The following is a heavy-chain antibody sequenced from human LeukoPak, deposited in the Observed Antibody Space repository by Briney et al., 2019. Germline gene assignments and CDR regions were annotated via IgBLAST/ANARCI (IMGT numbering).Heavy chain of an antibody. J-gene: IGHJ5*02. CDR2: MNPNSGNT. V-gene: IGHV1-8*01. CDR3: ARAGGGYSSSWYDWFDP. Sequence: ASVKVSCKASGYTFTSYDINWVRQATGQGLEWMGWMNPNSGNTGYAQKFQGRVTMTRNTSISTAYMGLSSLRSEDTAVYYCARAGGGYSSSWYDWFDPWGQGTLVTVSS. D-gene: IGHD6-13*01. CDR1: GYTFTSYD.